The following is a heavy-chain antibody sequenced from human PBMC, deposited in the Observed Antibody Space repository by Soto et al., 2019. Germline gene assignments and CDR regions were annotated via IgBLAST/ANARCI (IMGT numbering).Heavy chain of an antibody. CDR1: GGSISSGGYY. Sequence: SETLSLTCTVSGGSISSGGYYWSWIRQHPGKGLEWIGYIYYSGSTYYNPSLKSRVTISVDTSKNQFSLKLSSVTAADTAVYYCARDRSRDGYLTHWGQGTLVTVSS. CDR2: IYYSGST. V-gene: IGHV4-31*03. CDR3: ARDRSRDGYLTH. D-gene: IGHD5-12*01. J-gene: IGHJ4*02.